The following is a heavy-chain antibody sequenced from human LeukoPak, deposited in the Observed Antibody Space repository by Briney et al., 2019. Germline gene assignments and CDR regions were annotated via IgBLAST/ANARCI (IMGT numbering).Heavy chain of an antibody. CDR2: INSDGGSA. D-gene: IGHD5-18*01. CDR3: ARDRATAMFDY. J-gene: IGHJ4*02. V-gene: IGHV3-74*01. CDR1: GFTFSSYW. Sequence: GGSLRLSCAASGFTFSSYWMHWVRQAPGKGLVWVSRINSDGGSATYADSVKGRFTISRDNAKNTLYLQMNSLRGEDTAVYYCARDRATAMFDYWAQGTLVTVSS.